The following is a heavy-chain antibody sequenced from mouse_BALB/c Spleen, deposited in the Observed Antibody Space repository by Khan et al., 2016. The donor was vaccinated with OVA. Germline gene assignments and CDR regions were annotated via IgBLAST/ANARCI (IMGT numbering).Heavy chain of an antibody. Sequence: EVQLQEAGPGLVKPSQSLSLTCTVTGYSITSDYAWNWIRQFPGNKLEWMGYISYSGSTSYNPSLKSRISITRGTSKNQFFLQLNSVTTEDTATYYCARWGRIYGMDYWGQGTSVTVSS. V-gene: IGHV3-2*02. J-gene: IGHJ4*01. CDR2: ISYSGST. CDR3: ARWGRIYGMDY. CDR1: GYSITSDYA.